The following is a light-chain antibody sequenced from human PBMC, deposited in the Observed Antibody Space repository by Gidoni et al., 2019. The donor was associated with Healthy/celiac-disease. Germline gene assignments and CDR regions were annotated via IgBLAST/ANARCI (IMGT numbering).Light chain of an antibody. CDR3: QAWDSSTGDV. V-gene: IGLV3-1*01. Sequence: SYELTQPPSVSVSPGQTASITCSGDKLGDKYACWYQQKPGQSPVLVIYQDSKRPSGIPERFSGSNSGNTATLTISGTQAMDEADYYCQAWDSSTGDVFGTGTKVXV. CDR2: QDS. CDR1: KLGDKY. J-gene: IGLJ1*01.